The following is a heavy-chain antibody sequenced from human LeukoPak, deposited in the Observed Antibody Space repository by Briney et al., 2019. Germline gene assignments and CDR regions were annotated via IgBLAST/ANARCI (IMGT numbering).Heavy chain of an antibody. Sequence: GGSLRLSCATSGFTFSRHWMSWVRQTPGKGPEWVANIKQDGSERYYVHSVRGRFTVSRDNAKNSLYLQMNSLRAEDTAVYYCARDGGHSTDLDYWGQGILVTVSS. V-gene: IGHV3-7*01. CDR2: IKQDGSER. CDR1: GFTFSRHW. J-gene: IGHJ4*02. CDR3: ARDGGHSTDLDY. D-gene: IGHD2-8*02.